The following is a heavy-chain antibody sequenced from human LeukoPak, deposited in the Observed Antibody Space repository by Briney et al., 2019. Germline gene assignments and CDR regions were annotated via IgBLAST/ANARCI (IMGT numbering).Heavy chain of an antibody. Sequence: GGSLRLSCAASGFTFSSYSMNWVRQAPGKGLEWVSSISSSSSYIYYADSVKGRFTISRDNAKNSLYLQMNSLRAEDTAVHYCAKEPNYYDSSGYPFWYWGQGTLVTVSS. V-gene: IGHV3-21*04. CDR3: AKEPNYYDSSGYPFWY. D-gene: IGHD3-22*01. CDR2: ISSSSSYI. J-gene: IGHJ4*02. CDR1: GFTFSSYS.